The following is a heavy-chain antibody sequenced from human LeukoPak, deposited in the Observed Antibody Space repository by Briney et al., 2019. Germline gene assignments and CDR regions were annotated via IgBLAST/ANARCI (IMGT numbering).Heavy chain of an antibody. CDR3: ARDSRGYSYGYLGY. D-gene: IGHD5-18*01. Sequence: GGSLRLSCAASGITFSSYGMHWVRQAPGKGLEWVAVISYDGSNKYYADSVKGRFTVSRDNSKNTLYLQMNSLRAEDTAVYYCARDSRGYSYGYLGYWGQGTLVTVSS. V-gene: IGHV3-30*19. CDR1: GITFSSYG. J-gene: IGHJ4*02. CDR2: ISYDGSNK.